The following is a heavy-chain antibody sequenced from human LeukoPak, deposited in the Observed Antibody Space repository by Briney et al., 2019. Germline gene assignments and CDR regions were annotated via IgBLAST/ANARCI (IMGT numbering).Heavy chain of an antibody. CDR2: IYSGGST. J-gene: IGHJ3*02. CDR3: ASAPDYYGSADAFDI. CDR1: GFTFSSYA. D-gene: IGHD3-10*01. Sequence: GGSLRLSCAASGFTFSSYAMHWVRQAPGKGLEWVSVIYSGGSTYYADSVKGRFTISRDNSKNTLYLQMNSLRAEDTAVYYCASAPDYYGSADAFDIWGQGTMVTVSS. V-gene: IGHV3-66*01.